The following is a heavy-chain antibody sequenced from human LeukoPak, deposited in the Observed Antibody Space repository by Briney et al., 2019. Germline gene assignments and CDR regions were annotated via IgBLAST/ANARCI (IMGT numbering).Heavy chain of an antibody. CDR2: IWYDGSNK. Sequence: GGSLRLSCAASGFTFSSYGMHWVRQAPGKGLEWVAVIWYDGSNKYYADSVKGRFTISRDNSKNTLYLQMNSLRAEDTAVYYCARATPGDYCGGDCYDDAFDIWGQGTMVTVSS. V-gene: IGHV3-33*01. CDR1: GFTFSSYG. J-gene: IGHJ3*02. D-gene: IGHD2-21*02. CDR3: ARATPGDYCGGDCYDDAFDI.